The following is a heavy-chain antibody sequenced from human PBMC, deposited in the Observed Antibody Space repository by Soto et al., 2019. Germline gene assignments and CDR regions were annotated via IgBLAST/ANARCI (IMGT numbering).Heavy chain of an antibody. V-gene: IGHV3-11*01. CDR2: ISGTGNTV. D-gene: IGHD5-12*01. CDR1: GFTFSDYY. J-gene: IGHJ4*02. Sequence: QVQLVESGGGLVKPAGSLRLSCAASGFTFSDYYMSWIRQAPGKGLEWVSHISGTGNTVYYADSVKGRFTISRDNAKNSLYLQMNSLRAEATAVYYCARPADGYTVDYWGQGTLVTVSS. CDR3: ARPADGYTVDY.